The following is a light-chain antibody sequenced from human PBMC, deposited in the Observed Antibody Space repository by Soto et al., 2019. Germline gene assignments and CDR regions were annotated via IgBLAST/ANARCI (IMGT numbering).Light chain of an antibody. CDR1: SSNIGSKT. CDR3: AAWDDSLNGVV. J-gene: IGLJ2*01. Sequence: QSVLTQPPSASGTPGQRVTISCSGSSSNIGSKTVNWYQQLPGTAPKLLIYSNNQRPSGVPDRFSGSKSGTSASLAISGLQSEAEADYYCAAWDDSLNGVVFGGGTKVTVL. V-gene: IGLV1-44*01. CDR2: SNN.